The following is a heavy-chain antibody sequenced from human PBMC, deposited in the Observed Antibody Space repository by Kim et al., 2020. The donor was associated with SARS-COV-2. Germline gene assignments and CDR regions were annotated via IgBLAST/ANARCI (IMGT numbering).Heavy chain of an antibody. CDR2: ISWNSGSI. CDR1: GFTFDDYA. V-gene: IGHV3-9*01. D-gene: IGHD3-3*01. Sequence: GGSLRLSCAASGFTFDDYAMHWVRQAPGKGLEWVSGISWNSGSIGYADSVKGRFTISRDNAKNSLYLQMNSLRAEDTALYYCAKDIGTSITIFGVVTHYYGMDVWGQGTTVTVSS. J-gene: IGHJ6*02. CDR3: AKDIGTSITIFGVVTHYYGMDV.